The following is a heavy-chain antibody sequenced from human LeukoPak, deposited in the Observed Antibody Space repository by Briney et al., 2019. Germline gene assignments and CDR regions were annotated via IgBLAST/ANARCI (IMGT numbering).Heavy chain of an antibody. Sequence: ASVTVSCKASGYTFTSYGISWVRQAPGQGLEWMGWISGYNGNTNYAQNLQGRVTMTTDTSTSTVYMELRSLRSDDTAVYHCARVLRFLEWRRKYYFDYWGQGTLVTVSS. CDR2: ISGYNGNT. V-gene: IGHV1-18*01. J-gene: IGHJ4*02. CDR1: GYTFTSYG. D-gene: IGHD3-3*01. CDR3: ARVLRFLEWRRKYYFDY.